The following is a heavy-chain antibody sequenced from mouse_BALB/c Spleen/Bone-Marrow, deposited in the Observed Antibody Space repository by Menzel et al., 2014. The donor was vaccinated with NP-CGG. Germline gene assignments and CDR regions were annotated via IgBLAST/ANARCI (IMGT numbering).Heavy chain of an antibody. D-gene: IGHD4-1*01. Sequence: VQLQQSGAELVKPGASVKLSCTASGFNIKDTYMHWVKQRPEQGLEWIGRIDPANGNTKYDPKFQGKATITADTSSNTAYPQLSSLTSEDTAVYYCARRGGLGYAMDYWGQGTSVTVSS. J-gene: IGHJ4*01. CDR2: IDPANGNT. V-gene: IGHV14-3*02. CDR1: GFNIKDTY. CDR3: ARRGGLGYAMDY.